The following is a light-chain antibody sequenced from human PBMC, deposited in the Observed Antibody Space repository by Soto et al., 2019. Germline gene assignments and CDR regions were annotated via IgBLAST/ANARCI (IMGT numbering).Light chain of an antibody. Sequence: EIVMTQSPATLSVSPGERATLSCRASQSVSTNLAWYQQKPGQAPRLLIYDASTRATGIPARFSGSGSGTEFTLTISSLQSEDFALYYCRQYTNWRTFGQGTKVEIK. CDR3: RQYTNWRT. J-gene: IGKJ1*01. CDR1: QSVSTN. CDR2: DAS. V-gene: IGKV3-15*01.